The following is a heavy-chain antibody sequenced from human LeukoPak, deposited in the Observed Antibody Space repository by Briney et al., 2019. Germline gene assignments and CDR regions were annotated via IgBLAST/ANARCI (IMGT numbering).Heavy chain of an antibody. D-gene: IGHD2-15*01. Sequence: SETLSLTCAVYGGSFSAYYWGWIRQPPGKGLEWIGNIFYRGGTYYSPSLKSRVTISLDTSKNQFSLKLSSVTAADTAVYYCARGGVSCSGGSCYDYYYYMDVWGKGTTVTVSS. J-gene: IGHJ6*03. V-gene: IGHV4-34*01. CDR3: ARGGVSCSGGSCYDYYYYMDV. CDR1: GGSFSAYY. CDR2: IFYRGGT.